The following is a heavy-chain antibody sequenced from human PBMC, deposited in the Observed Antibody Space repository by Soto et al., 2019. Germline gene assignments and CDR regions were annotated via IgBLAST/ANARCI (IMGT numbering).Heavy chain of an antibody. V-gene: IGHV3-66*01. J-gene: IGHJ5*02. D-gene: IGHD3-3*01. CDR3: ARDYTTDFWSGYSWWFDP. Sequence: GSQRISCAASGFTVSSNYMSWVRQAPGKGLEWVSVINSGGSTYYADSVKGRFTISRDNSKNTLYLQMNSLRAEDTAVYYCARDYTTDFWSGYSWWFDPWGQGTLVTVSS. CDR1: GFTVSSNY. CDR2: INSGGST.